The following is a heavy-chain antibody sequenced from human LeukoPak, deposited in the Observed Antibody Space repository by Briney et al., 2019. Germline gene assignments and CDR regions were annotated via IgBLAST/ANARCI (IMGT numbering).Heavy chain of an antibody. CDR1: GGSISSGDYY. D-gene: IGHD3-3*01. CDR2: IYYSGST. Sequence: SQTLSLTCTVSGGSISSGDYYWSRIRQPPGKGLEWIGYIYYSGSTYYNPSLKSRVTISVDTSKNQFSLKLSSVTAADTAVYYCARTIFGVVIKSWFDPWGQGTLVTVSS. J-gene: IGHJ5*02. V-gene: IGHV4-30-4*08. CDR3: ARTIFGVVIKSWFDP.